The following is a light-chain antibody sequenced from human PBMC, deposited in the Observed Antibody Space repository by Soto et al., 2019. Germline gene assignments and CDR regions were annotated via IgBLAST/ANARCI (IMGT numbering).Light chain of an antibody. CDR1: SSDVGGYNY. J-gene: IGLJ1*01. V-gene: IGLV2-14*01. CDR3: SSYTSSSAPFYV. Sequence: SVLTQPASGSGSPGQSITISCTGTSSDVGGYNYVSWYQQHPGKAPQLMIYDVNNRPSGVSNRFSGSKSGNTASLTISGLQAEDEADYYCSSYTSSSAPFYVFGTGTKVTVL. CDR2: DVN.